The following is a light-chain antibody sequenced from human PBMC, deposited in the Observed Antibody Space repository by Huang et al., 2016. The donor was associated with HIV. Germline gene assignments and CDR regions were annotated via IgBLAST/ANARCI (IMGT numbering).Light chain of an antibody. V-gene: IGKV1-39*01. CDR3: QQGYSALIT. J-gene: IGKJ5*01. CDR2: SAS. CDR1: QNINTY. Sequence: DILLTQSPSSLSASVGDRVTITCRASQNINTYLNWYQQKPGKAPNLLIHSASTLQTGVPSRLSGSGSGTDFTLTVNSLQPEDSATYYCQQGYSALITFGQGTRL.